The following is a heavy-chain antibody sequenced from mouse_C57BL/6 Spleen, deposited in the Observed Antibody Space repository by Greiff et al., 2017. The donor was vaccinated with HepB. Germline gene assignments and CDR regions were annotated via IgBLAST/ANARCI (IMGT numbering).Heavy chain of an antibody. Sequence: QVQLQQSGPELVKPGASVKISCKASGYAFSSSWMNWVKLRPGKGLEWIGRIYPGDGDTNYNGKFKGKATLTADKSSSTAYMQLSSLTSEDSAVYFCARDDCAWFAYWGQGTLVTVSA. CDR1: GYAFSSSW. CDR2: IYPGDGDT. CDR3: ARDDCAWFAY. V-gene: IGHV1-82*01. D-gene: IGHD2-4*01. J-gene: IGHJ3*01.